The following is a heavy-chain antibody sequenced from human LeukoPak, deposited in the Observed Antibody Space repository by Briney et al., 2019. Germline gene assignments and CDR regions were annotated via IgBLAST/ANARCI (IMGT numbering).Heavy chain of an antibody. CDR3: ATPARYCSSTSCYMRWDY. Sequence: ASAKVSCKVSGYTLTELSMHWVRQAPGKGLEWMGGFDPEDGETIYAQKFQGRVTMTEDTSTDTAYMELSSLRSEDTAVYYCATPARYCSSTSCYMRWDYWGQGTLVTVSS. CDR1: GYTLTELS. D-gene: IGHD2-2*02. V-gene: IGHV1-24*01. J-gene: IGHJ4*02. CDR2: FDPEDGET.